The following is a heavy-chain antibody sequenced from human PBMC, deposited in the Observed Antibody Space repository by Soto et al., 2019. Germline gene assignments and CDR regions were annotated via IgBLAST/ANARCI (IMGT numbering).Heavy chain of an antibody. V-gene: IGHV1-3*05. J-gene: IGHJ4*02. CDR3: ARSIVVVTALDY. D-gene: IGHD2-21*02. CDR2: INAGNGNT. CDR1: GYTFTSFA. Sequence: QVQLVQSGAEEKKPGASVKVSCKASGYTFTSFAMHWVRQAPGQRLEWMGWINAGNGNTKYSQKFQGRVIITRDTSASTAYMELSSLRSEDTAVYYCARSIVVVTALDYWGQGTLGTVSS.